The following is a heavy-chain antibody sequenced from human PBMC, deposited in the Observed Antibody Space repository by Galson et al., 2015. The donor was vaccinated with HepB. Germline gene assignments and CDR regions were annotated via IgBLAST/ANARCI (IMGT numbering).Heavy chain of an antibody. D-gene: IGHD1-26*01. CDR3: VQGGIVGATAISGGFDY. Sequence: VKVSCKVSGYTFTDYYMHWVQQAPGKGLEWMGLVDPEDGETIYAEKFQGRVTITADTSTDTAYMELSSLRSEGTAVYYCVQGGIVGATAISGGFDYWGQGTLVTVSS. V-gene: IGHV1-69-2*01. CDR1: GYTFTDYY. J-gene: IGHJ4*02. CDR2: VDPEDGET.